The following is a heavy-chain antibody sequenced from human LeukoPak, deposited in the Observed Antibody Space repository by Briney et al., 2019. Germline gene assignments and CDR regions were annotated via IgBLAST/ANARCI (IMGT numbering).Heavy chain of an antibody. CDR1: GYTFTSYG. CDR2: ISAYNGNT. J-gene: IGHJ4*02. Sequence: ASVKVSCKASGYTFTSYGISWVRQAPGQGLEWMGWISAYNGNTNYAQKLQGRVTITADESTSTAYMELSSLRSEDTAVYYCVVGLRFLEWPPLDFDYWGQGTLVTVSS. CDR3: VVGLRFLEWPPLDFDY. D-gene: IGHD3-3*01. V-gene: IGHV1-18*01.